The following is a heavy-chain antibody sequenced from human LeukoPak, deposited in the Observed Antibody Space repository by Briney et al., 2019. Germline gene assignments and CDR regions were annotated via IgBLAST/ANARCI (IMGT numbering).Heavy chain of an antibody. CDR1: GFTYSSYA. CDR3: ARDGEGYGVLGGYFDY. CDR2: ISSNGGST. V-gene: IGHV3-64*01. D-gene: IGHD3-10*01. Sequence: GGSLRLSCGASGFTYSSYAMHWVRQAPGKGLEYISTISSNGGSTYYANSVKGRFTISRDNSKNTLYLQMGSLIPEDMAVYYCARDGEGYGVLGGYFDYWGQGTPVTVSS. J-gene: IGHJ4*02.